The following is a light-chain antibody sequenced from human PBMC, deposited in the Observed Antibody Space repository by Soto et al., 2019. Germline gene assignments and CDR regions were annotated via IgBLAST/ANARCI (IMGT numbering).Light chain of an antibody. CDR2: AAS. CDR1: QDIRNY. V-gene: IGKV1-27*01. Sequence: DIQMTQSPSSLSVSVGDRVTITCRASQDIRNYLAWYQQKPGKVPKLLIYAASTLQSGVPSRFSGSGSGTDFTLTTNSLQPEDIATYYCQKYDRAPFTFGPGTKVDIK. J-gene: IGKJ3*01. CDR3: QKYDRAPFT.